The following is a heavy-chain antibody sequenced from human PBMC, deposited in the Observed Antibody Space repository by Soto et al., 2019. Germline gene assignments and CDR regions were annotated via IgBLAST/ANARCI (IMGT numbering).Heavy chain of an antibody. V-gene: IGHV1-18*01. Sequence: ASVKVSCKASGYTFTSYGISWVRQAPGQGLERMGWISAYNGNTNYAQKLQGRVTMTTDTSTSTAYMELRSLRSDDTAVYYCVREHYSSSWHAYYYYGMDVWGQGTTVTVSS. D-gene: IGHD6-13*01. CDR2: ISAYNGNT. CDR3: VREHYSSSWHAYYYYGMDV. J-gene: IGHJ6*02. CDR1: GYTFTSYG.